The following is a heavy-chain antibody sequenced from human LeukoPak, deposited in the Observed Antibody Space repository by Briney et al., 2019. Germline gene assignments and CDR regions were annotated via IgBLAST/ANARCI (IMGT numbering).Heavy chain of an antibody. CDR2: ISSSSSYI. Sequence: PGGSLRLSCTGSGFTVSSSYMSWVRQTPGKGLEWVSSISSSSSYIYYADSVKGRFTISRDNAKNSLYLQMNSLRAEDAAVYYCARGRFGELDIWGQGTMVTVSS. V-gene: IGHV3-21*01. J-gene: IGHJ3*02. CDR3: ARGRFGELDI. CDR1: GFTVSSSY. D-gene: IGHD3-10*01.